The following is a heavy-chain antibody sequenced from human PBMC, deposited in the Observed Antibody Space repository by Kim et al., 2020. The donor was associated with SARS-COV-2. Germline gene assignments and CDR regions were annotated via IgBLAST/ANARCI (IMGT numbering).Heavy chain of an antibody. J-gene: IGHJ5*02. CDR2: IYHSGST. CDR1: GYSISSGYY. D-gene: IGHD1-26*01. V-gene: IGHV4-38-2*02. Sequence: SETLSLTCTVSGYSISSGYYWGWIRQPPGKGLEWIGSIYHSGSTYYNPSLKSRVTISVDTSKNQFSLKLSSVTAADTAVYYCATQAEGSYPNWFDPWGQG. CDR3: ATQAEGSYPNWFDP.